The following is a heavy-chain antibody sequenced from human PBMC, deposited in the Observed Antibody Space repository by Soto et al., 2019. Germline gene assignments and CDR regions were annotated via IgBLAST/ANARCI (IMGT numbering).Heavy chain of an antibody. D-gene: IGHD6-19*01. J-gene: IGHJ4*02. V-gene: IGHV3-23*01. CDR3: AKDYGSSRYFFDY. Sequence: GGSLRFSCAASGFTFINYAMTWVRQAPGEGLEWVSTISGNGANTHYADSVKGRFSISRDNSKNTLYIQMNSLRAEDTAVYYCAKDYGSSRYFFDYWGQGALVTVSS. CDR2: ISGNGANT. CDR1: GFTFINYA.